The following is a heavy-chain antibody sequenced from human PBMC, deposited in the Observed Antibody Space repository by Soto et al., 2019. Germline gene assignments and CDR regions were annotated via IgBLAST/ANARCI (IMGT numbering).Heavy chain of an antibody. CDR3: ASLLWGSVSTDY. V-gene: IGHV3-74*01. CDR1: GFTFSHYW. CDR2: ITSDGSNT. Sequence: EVQLVESGGGLVQPGGSLRLSCVASGFTFSHYWMHWVREAPGKGLLWVSRITSDGSNTAYVDSVKGRFTISRDNAKNTLYLQLNSLRAEDTAIYYCASLLWGSVSTDYWGQGILVTVSS. J-gene: IGHJ4*02. D-gene: IGHD2-21*01.